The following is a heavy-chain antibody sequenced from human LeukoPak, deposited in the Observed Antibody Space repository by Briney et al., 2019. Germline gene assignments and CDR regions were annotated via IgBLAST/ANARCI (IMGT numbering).Heavy chain of an antibody. CDR3: ARTNYYGSGSYYNEGPDY. CDR1: GYTFSNYY. D-gene: IGHD3-10*01. J-gene: IGHJ4*02. V-gene: IGHV1-46*01. Sequence: GASVKVSCKASGYTFSNYYLHWVRQAPGQGLEWMGLINPTAGNTYYAQRFQGRVTMTTDTSTSTAYMELRSLRSDDTAVYYCARTNYYGSGSYYNEGPDYWGQGTLVTVSS. CDR2: INPTAGNT.